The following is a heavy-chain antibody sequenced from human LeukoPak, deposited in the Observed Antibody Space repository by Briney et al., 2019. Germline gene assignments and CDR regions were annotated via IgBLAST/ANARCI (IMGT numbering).Heavy chain of an antibody. CDR3: ARFRDFWSGSRSGIDY. J-gene: IGHJ4*02. Sequence: SETLSLTCTVSGGSISSSSYYWGWIRQPPGKGLEWIGRIYYSGSTYYNPSLKSRVTISVDTSKNQFSLKLSSVTAADTAVYYCARFRDFWSGSRSGIDYWGQGTLVTVSS. D-gene: IGHD3-3*01. CDR2: IYYSGST. V-gene: IGHV4-39*07. CDR1: GGSISSSSYY.